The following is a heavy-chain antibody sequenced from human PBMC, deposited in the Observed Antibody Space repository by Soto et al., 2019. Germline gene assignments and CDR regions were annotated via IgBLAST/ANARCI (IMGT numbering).Heavy chain of an antibody. CDR2: INIVGGNT. J-gene: IGHJ4*02. V-gene: IGHV3-23*01. Sequence: VQLLESGGGLVQPGGSLRLSCAASGFTFSNYAMSWVRQAPGKALEWVSSINIVGGNTNYADSVRGRFTMSRDDSKNTVSLQMNSLRAEDTAIYYCTKNYYFDSWGQGTLITVSS. CDR3: TKNYYFDS. CDR1: GFTFSNYA.